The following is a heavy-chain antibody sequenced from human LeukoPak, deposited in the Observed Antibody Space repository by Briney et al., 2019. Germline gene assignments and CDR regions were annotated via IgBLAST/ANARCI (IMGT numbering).Heavy chain of an antibody. CDR3: ARDVFCSGNSCLRDAFDI. J-gene: IGHJ3*02. D-gene: IGHD2-15*01. V-gene: IGHV1-18*01. Sequence: ASVKVSCKASGYTFTSYGVSWVRQAPGQGLEWMGWISGYNGVTNYAQNLQGGVTMTTDTSTSTAYMEVRSLKSDDTAVYYCARDVFCSGNSCLRDAFDIWGQGTKVTVSS. CDR1: GYTFTSYG. CDR2: ISGYNGVT.